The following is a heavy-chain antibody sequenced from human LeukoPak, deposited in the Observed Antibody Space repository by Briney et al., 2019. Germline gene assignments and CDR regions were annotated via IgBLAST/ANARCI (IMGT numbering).Heavy chain of an antibody. CDR3: ARLYCSGGSCYRSFDY. V-gene: IGHV3-48*03. Sequence: GGSLRLSCAASGFTFSSYEMNWVRQAPGKGLEWVSYISSSGSTIYYADSVKGRFTISRDNAKNSLYLQMNSLRAEDTAVYYCARLYCSGGSCYRSFDYWGQGTLVTISS. J-gene: IGHJ4*02. D-gene: IGHD2-15*01. CDR1: GFTFSSYE. CDR2: ISSSGSTI.